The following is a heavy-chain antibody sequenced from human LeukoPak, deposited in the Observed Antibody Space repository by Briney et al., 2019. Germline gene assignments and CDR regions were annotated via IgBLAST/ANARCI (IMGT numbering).Heavy chain of an antibody. D-gene: IGHD3-3*01. J-gene: IGHJ4*02. Sequence: ASVKVSCKASGGTFSSYAISWVRQAPGQGLEWMGGIIPIFGTANYAQKFQGRVTITADESTSTAYMGLSSLRPEDTAVYYCARAPHYDFWSGYYPWGQGTLVTVSS. V-gene: IGHV1-69*13. CDR1: GGTFSSYA. CDR3: ARAPHYDFWSGYYP. CDR2: IIPIFGTA.